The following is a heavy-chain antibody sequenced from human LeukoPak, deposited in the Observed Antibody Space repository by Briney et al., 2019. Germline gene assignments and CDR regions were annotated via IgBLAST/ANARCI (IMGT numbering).Heavy chain of an antibody. Sequence: SGTLSLTCAVSGGSISSSNWWSWVRQPPGKGLEWIGEIYHSGSTNYNPSLKSRVTISVDKSKNQFSLKPSSVTAADTAVYYCAREGAAAGTSPFDYWGQGTLVTVSS. D-gene: IGHD6-13*01. J-gene: IGHJ4*02. CDR3: AREGAAAGTSPFDY. CDR2: IYHSGST. CDR1: GGSISSSNW. V-gene: IGHV4-4*02.